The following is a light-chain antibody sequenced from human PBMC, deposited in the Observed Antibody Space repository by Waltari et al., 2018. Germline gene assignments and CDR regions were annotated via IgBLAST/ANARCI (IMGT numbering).Light chain of an antibody. J-gene: IGLJ1*01. CDR2: RDN. Sequence: QSVLTQPPSASGTPGQTVTISCSGTNSNIGRNSVFWYQQLPGTAPKLLISRDNQRPSGVPDRFSGSKSGTSASLAIRGLRSEDDGDYYCAAWDDSLSVSYVFGSGTKVTV. CDR3: AAWDDSLSVSYV. V-gene: IGLV1-47*01. CDR1: NSNIGRNS.